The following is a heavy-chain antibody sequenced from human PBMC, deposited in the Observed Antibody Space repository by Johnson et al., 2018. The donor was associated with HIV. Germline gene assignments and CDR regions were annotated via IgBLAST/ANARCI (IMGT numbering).Heavy chain of an antibody. CDR1: GFTFSSYA. CDR3: ARDGGGTRGDAFDI. V-gene: IGHV3-30*04. D-gene: IGHD1-1*01. CDR2: ISYDGSNK. Sequence: QVLLVESGGGVVQPGRSLRLSCAASGFTFSSYAMHWVRQAPGKGLEWVAVISYDGSNKYYADSVKGRFTISRDNSKNTLYLQMNSLRAEDTAVYYCARDGGGTRGDAFDIWGQGTMVTVSS. J-gene: IGHJ3*02.